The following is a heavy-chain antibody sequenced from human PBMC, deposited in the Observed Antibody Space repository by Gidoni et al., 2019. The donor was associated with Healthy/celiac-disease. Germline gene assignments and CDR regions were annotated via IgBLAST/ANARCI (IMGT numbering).Heavy chain of an antibody. CDR2: IYSGGST. V-gene: IGHV3-66*01. CDR3: ARGGYGGNFYGMDV. J-gene: IGHJ6*02. Sequence: EVQLVESGGGLVQPGGSLRLSCAASGFTVSSNYMSWVRQAPGKGLEWVSVIYSGGSTYYADSVKGRFTISRDNSKNTLYLQMNSRRAEDTAVYYCARGGYGGNFYGMDVWGQGTTVTVSS. D-gene: IGHD2-15*01. CDR1: GFTVSSNY.